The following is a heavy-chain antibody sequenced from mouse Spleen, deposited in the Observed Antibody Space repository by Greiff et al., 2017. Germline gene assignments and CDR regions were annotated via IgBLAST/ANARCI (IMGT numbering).Heavy chain of an antibody. J-gene: IGHJ2*01. Sequence: QVQLKESGAELARPGASVKLSCKASGYTFTSYGISWVKQRTGQGLEWIGEIYPRSGNTYYNEKFKGKATLTADKSSSTAYMELRSLTSEDSAVYFCARYDYDGSYNFDYWGQGTTLTVSS. CDR3: ARYDYDGSYNFDY. D-gene: IGHD1-1*01. V-gene: IGHV1-81*01. CDR1: GYTFTSYG. CDR2: IYPRSGNT.